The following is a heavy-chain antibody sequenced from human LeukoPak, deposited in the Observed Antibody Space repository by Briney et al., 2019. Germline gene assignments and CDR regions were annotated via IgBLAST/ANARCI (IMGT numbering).Heavy chain of an antibody. CDR1: GFTFSSYG. CDR3: AKGYYGSGSYPWYFDY. Sequence: PGGSLRLSCAASGFTFSSYGMHWVRQAPGKGLEWVAVISYDGSKKYYAEYVKGRFTISRDNSKNTLYLQMNSLRAEDTAVYYCAKGYYGSGSYPWYFDYWGQGTLVTVSS. V-gene: IGHV3-30*18. J-gene: IGHJ4*02. D-gene: IGHD3-10*01. CDR2: ISYDGSKK.